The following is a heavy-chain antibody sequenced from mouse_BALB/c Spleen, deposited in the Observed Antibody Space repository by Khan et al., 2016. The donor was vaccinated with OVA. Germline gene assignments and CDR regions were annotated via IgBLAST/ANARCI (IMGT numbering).Heavy chain of an antibody. D-gene: IGHD4-1*01. Sequence: VQLKQSGAELVKPGASVKLSCTASGFNIKDTHMHWVKQRPEQGLEWIGRIDPANDNSKYDPRFQGKATITADTSSNTAYLHLSSLTSEATDVYYCAPAGTGDYFDYWGQGTTLTVSS. J-gene: IGHJ2*01. CDR2: IDPANDNS. CDR3: APAGTGDYFDY. V-gene: IGHV14-3*02. CDR1: GFNIKDTH.